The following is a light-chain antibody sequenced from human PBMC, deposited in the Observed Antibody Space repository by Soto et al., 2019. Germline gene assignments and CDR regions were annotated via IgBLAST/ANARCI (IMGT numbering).Light chain of an antibody. CDR1: SSDVGGYNY. Sequence: QSVLTQPPSASGSLGQSVTISCTGTSSDVGGYNYVSWHQQHPGKAPKVMIYEVTKRPPGVPDRFSGSKSGNTASLTVSGLQAEDEADYYCSSFAGGGNPVLLGGVTKLTVL. CDR3: SSFAGGGNPVL. J-gene: IGLJ2*01. CDR2: EVT. V-gene: IGLV2-8*01.